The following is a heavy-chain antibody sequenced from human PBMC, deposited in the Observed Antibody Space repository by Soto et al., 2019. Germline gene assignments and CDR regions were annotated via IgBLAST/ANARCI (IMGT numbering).Heavy chain of an antibody. D-gene: IGHD4-17*01. CDR2: ISSSGSTI. CDR1: GFTFSSYE. V-gene: IGHV3-48*03. Sequence: EVQLVESGGGLVQPGGSLRLSCAASGFTFSSYEMNWVRQAPGKGLEWVSYISSSGSTIYYADSVKGRFTISRDNAKKSLYRQMDSLRAEDTAVYYCARASYGVFAWGQGTLVTVSS. CDR3: ARASYGVFA. J-gene: IGHJ5*02.